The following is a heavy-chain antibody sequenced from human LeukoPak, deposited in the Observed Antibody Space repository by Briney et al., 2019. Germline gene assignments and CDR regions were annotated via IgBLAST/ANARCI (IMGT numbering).Heavy chain of an antibody. CDR2: ISSNGGST. Sequence: GGSLRLSCAASGFTFSSYAMHWVRQAPGKGLEYVSAISSNGGSTYYANSVKGRFTISRDNSKNTLYLQMGSLRAEDMAVYYCARWGAAGRGDYYYYYMDVWGKGTTVTVSS. CDR3: ARWGAAGRGDYYYYYMDV. D-gene: IGHD6-13*01. V-gene: IGHV3-64*01. CDR1: GFTFSSYA. J-gene: IGHJ6*03.